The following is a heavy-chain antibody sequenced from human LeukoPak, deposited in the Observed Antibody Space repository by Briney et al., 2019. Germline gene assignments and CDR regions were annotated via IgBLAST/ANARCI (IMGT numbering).Heavy chain of an antibody. CDR3: ARGFVSSWFGELLVDGFDP. CDR2: ITHSGST. CDR1: GGSFSGYY. Sequence: SETLSLTCPVYGGSFSGYYWIRQPPGKGLEWIGEITHSGSTNYNPSLKSRVTMPVDTSRNQFSLNLSSVTAADTAMYYCARGFVSSWFGELLVDGFDPWGQGTLVTVSS. V-gene: IGHV4-34*01. D-gene: IGHD3-10*01. J-gene: IGHJ5*02.